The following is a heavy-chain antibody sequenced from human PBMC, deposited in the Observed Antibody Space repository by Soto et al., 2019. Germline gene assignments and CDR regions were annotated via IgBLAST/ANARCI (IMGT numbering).Heavy chain of an antibody. CDR3: ARYYYDTFDAFDI. CDR1: GFTFSSYS. D-gene: IGHD3-22*01. Sequence: EVQLVESGGGLVQPGGSLRLSCAASGFTFSSYSMNWVRQAPGKGLEWVSYISSSSSTIYYADSVKGRFTISRDNAKNSLYLQMNSLRDEKTAVYYCARYYYDTFDAFDIWGQGTMVTVSS. V-gene: IGHV3-48*02. CDR2: ISSSSSTI. J-gene: IGHJ3*02.